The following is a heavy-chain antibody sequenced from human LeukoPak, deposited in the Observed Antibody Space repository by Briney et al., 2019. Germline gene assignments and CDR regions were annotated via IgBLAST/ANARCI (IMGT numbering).Heavy chain of an antibody. CDR3: ARVGIVAPRNFDY. D-gene: IGHD2-15*01. J-gene: IGHJ4*02. Sequence: SETLSLTCTVSGGSVSSGSYYWSWIRQPPGKGLEWIGYIHYSGSTYYNPSLKSRVTISVDTSKNQFSLKLSSVTAADTAVYYCARVGIVAPRNFDYWGQGTLVTVSS. V-gene: IGHV4-61*01. CDR2: IHYSGST. CDR1: GGSVSSGSYY.